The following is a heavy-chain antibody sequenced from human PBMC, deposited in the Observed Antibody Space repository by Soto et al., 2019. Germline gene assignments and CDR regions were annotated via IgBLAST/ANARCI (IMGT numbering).Heavy chain of an antibody. V-gene: IGHV1-69*13. D-gene: IGHD5-12*01. CDR3: ARDYRSGYLNWNYYYGMDV. J-gene: IGHJ6*02. CDR1: GGTFSSYA. CDR2: IIPIYGTT. Sequence: GASVKVSCKASGGTFSSYAISWVRQAPGQGLEWMGGIIPIYGTTNYAQKFQGRVTITADESTSTAYMELSSLRSEDTAVYYCARDYRSGYLNWNYYYGMDVWGQGTTVTVSS.